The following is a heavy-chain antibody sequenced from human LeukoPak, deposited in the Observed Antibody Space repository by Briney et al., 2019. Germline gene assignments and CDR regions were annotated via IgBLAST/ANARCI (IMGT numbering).Heavy chain of an antibody. CDR2: IIPIFGTA. CDR3: AIAYCGGDCLPFDY. J-gene: IGHJ4*02. Sequence: ASVKVSCKASGGTFSSYAISWVRQAPGQGLEWMGGIIPIFGTANYAQKFQGRVTITADGSTSTAYMELSSLRSGDTAVYYCAIAYCGGDCLPFDYWGQGTLVTVSS. D-gene: IGHD2-21*02. CDR1: GGTFSSYA. V-gene: IGHV1-69*01.